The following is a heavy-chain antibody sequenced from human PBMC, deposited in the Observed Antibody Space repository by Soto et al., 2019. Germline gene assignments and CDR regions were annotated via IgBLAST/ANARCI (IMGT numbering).Heavy chain of an antibody. CDR2: IYYTERT. J-gene: IGHJ4*02. Sequence: SETLSLTCTVSGASISSGNFYWGWIRQPPGKGLGWIGNIYYTERTYYNPSLESRVTIFVDTSKNQFSLKLTSVTAADTAVYYCARAYTGNYRTFDYWGQGTLVTVSS. CDR1: GASISSGNFY. CDR3: ARAYTGNYRTFDY. D-gene: IGHD1-26*01. V-gene: IGHV4-39*01.